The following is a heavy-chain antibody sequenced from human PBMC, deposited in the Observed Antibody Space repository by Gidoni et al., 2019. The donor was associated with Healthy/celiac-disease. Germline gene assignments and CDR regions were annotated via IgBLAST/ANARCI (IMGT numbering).Heavy chain of an antibody. Sequence: EVQLLESGGGLVQPGGSLRLSCAASGFTFSSYAMRWVRQAPGKGLEWVSAISGSGGSTYYADSVKGRFTISRDNSKNTLYLQMNSLRAEDTAVYYCAKDGDGSYYFDYWGQGTLVTVSS. J-gene: IGHJ4*02. CDR1: GFTFSSYA. CDR3: AKDGDGSYYFDY. D-gene: IGHD1-26*01. CDR2: ISGSGGST. V-gene: IGHV3-23*01.